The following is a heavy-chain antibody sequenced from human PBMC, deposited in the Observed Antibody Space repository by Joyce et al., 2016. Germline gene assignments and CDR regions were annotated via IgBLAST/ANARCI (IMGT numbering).Heavy chain of an antibody. Sequence: QVQLQQWGAGLLKPSETLSLTCGVNGGPFRGFLWTWVRQPPGAGLQWIGDVNTGGASNYNPSLKSRVTISVDTSKNQFSLTLTSITAADAAMYYCARSQWLAPLMYWGQGSLVAVSS. D-gene: IGHD6-19*01. J-gene: IGHJ4*02. V-gene: IGHV4-34*02. CDR2: VNTGGAS. CDR3: ARSQWLAPLMY. CDR1: GGPFRGFL.